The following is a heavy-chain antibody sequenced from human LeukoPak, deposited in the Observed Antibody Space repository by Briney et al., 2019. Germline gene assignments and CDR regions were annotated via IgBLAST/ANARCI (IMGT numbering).Heavy chain of an antibody. Sequence: SETLSLTCAVYGGSFSGYYWSWIRQPPGKGLKGMGEINQSGSTNYNPSLKSRVTISVDTSKNQFSLKLSSVTAADTAVYYCASGGGCSTTSCHPAYYYGMDVWGKGTTVTVSS. V-gene: IGHV4-34*01. J-gene: IGHJ6*04. CDR3: ASGGGCSTTSCHPAYYYGMDV. CDR2: INQSGST. CDR1: GGSFSGYY. D-gene: IGHD2-2*01.